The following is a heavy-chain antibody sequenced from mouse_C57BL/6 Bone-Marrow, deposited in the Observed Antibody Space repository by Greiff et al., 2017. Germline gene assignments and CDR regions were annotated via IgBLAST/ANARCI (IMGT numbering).Heavy chain of an antibody. Sequence: EVKLVESGGGLVQPGGSMKLSCVASGFTFSNYWMNWVRQSPEKGLEWVAQIRLKSDNYATHYAESVKGRFTISRDDSKSSVYLQMNNLRAEDTGIYYCTGEGGGYPFFAYWGQGTLVTVSA. J-gene: IGHJ3*01. CDR3: TGEGGGYPFFAY. V-gene: IGHV6-3*01. CDR1: GFTFSNYW. D-gene: IGHD2-2*01. CDR2: IRLKSDNYAT.